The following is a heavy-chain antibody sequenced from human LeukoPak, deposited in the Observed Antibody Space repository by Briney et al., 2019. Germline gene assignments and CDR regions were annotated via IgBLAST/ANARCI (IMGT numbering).Heavy chain of an antibody. D-gene: IGHD2-21*01. CDR1: GGTFSSYA. CDR2: IIPIFGTA. J-gene: IGHJ4*02. V-gene: IGHV1-69*01. Sequence: SVKVSCEASGGTFSSYAISWVRQAPGQGLEWMGGIIPIFGTANYAQKFQGRVTITADESTSTAYMELSSLRSEDTAVYYCARSPVSPGVVIAMDNFDYWGQGTLVTVSS. CDR3: ARSPVSPGVVIAMDNFDY.